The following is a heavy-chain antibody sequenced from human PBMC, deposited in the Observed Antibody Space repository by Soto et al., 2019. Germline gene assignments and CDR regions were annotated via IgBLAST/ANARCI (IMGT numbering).Heavy chain of an antibody. J-gene: IGHJ4*02. V-gene: IGHV1-8*01. D-gene: IGHD6-6*01. CDR3: ARAEPYSTSSPFDN. Sequence: QVQLVQSGAEVKKPGASVKVSCKTSGYTFTNYNINWVRQATGQGLEWMGWMNPNSGNTGYAQQCQGRVAMTSNTSINPTYMELSSLRSGATGVYYCARAEPYSTSSPFDNWAQGTLVTVSS. CDR1: GYTFTNYN. CDR2: MNPNSGNT.